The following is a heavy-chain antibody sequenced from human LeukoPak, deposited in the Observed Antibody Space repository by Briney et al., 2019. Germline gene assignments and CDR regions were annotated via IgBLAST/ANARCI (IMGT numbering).Heavy chain of an antibody. D-gene: IGHD6-13*01. CDR3: ARQSSSWYSWFDP. Sequence: GESLKISCKGSGYSFTRYWIGWVRQMPGKGLEWMGTIYPGDSDTRYSPSFQGQVTISADKSISTAYLQWSSLKASDTAMYYCARQSSSWYSWFDPWGQGTLVTVSS. CDR1: GYSFTRYW. V-gene: IGHV5-51*01. CDR2: IYPGDSDT. J-gene: IGHJ5*02.